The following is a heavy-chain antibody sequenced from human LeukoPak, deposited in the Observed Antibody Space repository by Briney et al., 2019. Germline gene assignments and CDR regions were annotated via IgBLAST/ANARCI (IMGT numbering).Heavy chain of an antibody. CDR3: ARDYLEYGDYGHGT. Sequence: GASVKVSCKASGYTFTGYYMHWVRQAPGQGLEWMGGIIPIIGTANNAQKFQGRVTITADTSTSTAYMELSSLRSEDTAVYYCARDYLEYGDYGHGTWGQGTLVTVSS. J-gene: IGHJ5*02. CDR1: GYTFTGYY. D-gene: IGHD4-17*01. V-gene: IGHV1-69*06. CDR2: IIPIIGTA.